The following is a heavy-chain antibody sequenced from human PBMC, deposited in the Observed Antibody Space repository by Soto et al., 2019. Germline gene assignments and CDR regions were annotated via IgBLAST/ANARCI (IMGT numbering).Heavy chain of an antibody. V-gene: IGHV1-18*01. J-gene: IGHJ6*02. CDR1: GYTFTSYG. CDR2: ISAYNGNT. CDR3: ARVVLLRYYYYGMDV. D-gene: IGHD2-15*01. Sequence: QVQLVQSGAEVKKPGASVKVSCKASGYTFTSYGISWVRQAPGQGLEWMRWISAYNGNTSYAQKLQGRVTMTTDTSTSTAYMELSSLRSDDTAVYYCARVVLLRYYYYGMDVWGQGTTVTVSS.